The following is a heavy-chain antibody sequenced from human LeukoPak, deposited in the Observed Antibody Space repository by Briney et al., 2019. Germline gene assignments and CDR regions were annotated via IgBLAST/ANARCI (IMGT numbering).Heavy chain of an antibody. Sequence: GGSLRLSCAASGFTFSSYAMSWVRQAPGKGLEWVSAISGSGGSTYYADSVKGRFTISRDNSKNTLYLQMNSLRAEDTAVYYCANGRLRSALYYMDVWGKGTTVTVSS. CDR3: ANGRLRSALYYMDV. V-gene: IGHV3-23*01. D-gene: IGHD5-12*01. CDR2: ISGSGGST. CDR1: GFTFSSYA. J-gene: IGHJ6*03.